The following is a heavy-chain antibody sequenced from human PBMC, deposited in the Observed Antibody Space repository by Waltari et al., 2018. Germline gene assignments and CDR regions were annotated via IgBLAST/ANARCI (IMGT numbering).Heavy chain of an antibody. Sequence: QVQLVQSGAEVKKPGASVKVSCKASGYTFTSYAMHWVRQAPGQSIEWMGWINAGNGNTKYSQKFQGRVTITRDTSASTAYMELSSLRSEDTAVYYCASQVKGTNWNEGWIGAFDIWGQGTMVTVSS. CDR3: ASQVKGTNWNEGWIGAFDI. CDR1: GYTFTSYA. D-gene: IGHD1-1*01. V-gene: IGHV1-3*01. J-gene: IGHJ3*02. CDR2: INAGNGNT.